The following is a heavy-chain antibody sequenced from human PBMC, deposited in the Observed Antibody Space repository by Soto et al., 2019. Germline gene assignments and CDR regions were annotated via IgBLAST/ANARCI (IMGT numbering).Heavy chain of an antibody. D-gene: IGHD2-2*01. CDR2: ISYDGSNK. CDR3: AKPPSKTAAPYCSSTSCYLEY. J-gene: IGHJ4*02. CDR1: GFTFSSYG. Sequence: GGSLRLSCAASGFTFSSYGMHWVRQAPGKGLEWVAVISYDGSNKYYADSVKGRFTISRDNSKNPLYLQMNSLRAEDTAVYYCAKPPSKTAAPYCSSTSCYLEYWGQGTLVTVSS. V-gene: IGHV3-30*18.